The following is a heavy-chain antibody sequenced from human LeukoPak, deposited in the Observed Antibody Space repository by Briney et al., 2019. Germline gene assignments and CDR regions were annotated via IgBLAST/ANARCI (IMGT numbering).Heavy chain of an antibody. CDR3: ARTYYYDSSGYREDWFDP. J-gene: IGHJ5*02. V-gene: IGHV4-39*01. CDR2: IYYSGST. D-gene: IGHD3-22*01. Sequence: PSETLSLTCTVSGGSISSSSYYWGWIRQPPGKGLEWIGSIYYSGSTYYNPSLKSRVTISVDTSKNQFSLKLSSVTAADTAVYYCARTYYYDSSGYREDWFDPWGQGTLVTVSS. CDR1: GGSISSSSYY.